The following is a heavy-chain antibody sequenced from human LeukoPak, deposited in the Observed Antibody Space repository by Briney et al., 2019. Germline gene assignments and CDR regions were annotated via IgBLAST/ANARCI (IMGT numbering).Heavy chain of an antibody. CDR1: GFTVSSSY. D-gene: IGHD6-13*01. J-gene: IGHJ4*02. CDR3: ARGLEAANTYYFDY. CDR2: ISSAGTT. V-gene: IGHV3-66*01. Sequence: GGSLRLSCAASGFTVSSSYMSWVRQAPGKGLEWVSIISSAGTTYYADSVKGRFTISRDNSKNTVYLQVNSLRDEDTAVYYCARGLEAANTYYFDYWGQGTMVTVSS.